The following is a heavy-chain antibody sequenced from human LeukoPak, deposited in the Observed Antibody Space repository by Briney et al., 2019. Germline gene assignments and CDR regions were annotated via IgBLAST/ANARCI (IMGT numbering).Heavy chain of an antibody. CDR3: ARRSYDGSGYYYVDY. J-gene: IGHJ4*02. CDR1: GGSISSYY. Sequence: PSETLSLTCTVSGGSISSYYWSWIRQPPGKGLEWIGYIYYSGSTNHNPSLKSRVTISVDTSKNQFSLKLSSVTAADTAVYYCARRSYDGSGYYYVDYWGQGTLVTVSS. CDR2: IYYSGST. D-gene: IGHD3-22*01. V-gene: IGHV4-59*08.